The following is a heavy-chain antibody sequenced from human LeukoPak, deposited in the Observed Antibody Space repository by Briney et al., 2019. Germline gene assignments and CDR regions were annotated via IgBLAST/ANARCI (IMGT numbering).Heavy chain of an antibody. J-gene: IGHJ4*02. CDR1: GFTVSSNY. CDR3: ARTTRIVGANYYFDY. Sequence: GGSLRLSCAASGFTVSSNYMSWVRQAPGKGLEWVSVIYSGGSTYYADSVKGRFTISRDNSKNTLYLQMNSLRAEDTAVYYCARTTRIVGANYYFDYWGQGTLVTVSS. CDR2: IYSGGST. D-gene: IGHD1-26*01. V-gene: IGHV3-66*01.